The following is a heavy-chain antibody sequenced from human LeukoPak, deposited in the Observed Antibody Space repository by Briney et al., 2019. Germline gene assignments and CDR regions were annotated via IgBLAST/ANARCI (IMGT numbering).Heavy chain of an antibody. V-gene: IGHV1-18*01. CDR1: GYTFTTYG. J-gene: IGHJ5*02. D-gene: IGHD3-10*01. CDR2: ISANNGNT. CDR3: ARYYYYGSGSYRPDP. Sequence: ASVKVSCKASGYTFTTYGITWVRQAPGQGLEWMGRISANNGNTNYAEKLQGGVTMTTDTSTSTAYMELTSLRSDDTAVYYCARYYYYGSGSYRPDPWGQGTLVTVSS.